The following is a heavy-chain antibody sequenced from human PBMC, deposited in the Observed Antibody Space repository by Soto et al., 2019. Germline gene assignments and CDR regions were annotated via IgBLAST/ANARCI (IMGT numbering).Heavy chain of an antibody. CDR2: TFPMFGKA. D-gene: IGHD6-13*01. Sequence: SVKVSCKASGGTFSSYAISWVRQAPGQGLEWMGGTFPMFGKANYAQKFQGRVTISADKSTSTAYMELSSLTSEDTAVYYCATVDISTWIDGMDVWGQGTTVTVSS. CDR1: GGTFSSYA. V-gene: IGHV1-69*06. CDR3: ATVDISTWIDGMDV. J-gene: IGHJ6*02.